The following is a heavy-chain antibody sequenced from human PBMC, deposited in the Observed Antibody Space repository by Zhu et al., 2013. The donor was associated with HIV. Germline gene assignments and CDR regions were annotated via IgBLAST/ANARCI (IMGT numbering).Heavy chain of an antibody. J-gene: IGHJ4*02. CDR3: ARGAGIEIYSNYATTYFDY. CDR1: GGTFSSYT. CDR2: IIPIFGTA. D-gene: IGHD4-4*01. Sequence: QVQLVQSGAEVKKPGSSVKVSCKASGGTFSSYTISWVRQAPGQGLEWMGGIIPIFGTANYAQKFQGRVTITADKSTSTAYMELSSLRSEDTAVYYCARGAGIEIYSNYATTYFDYWGQGTLVTVSS. V-gene: IGHV1-69*08.